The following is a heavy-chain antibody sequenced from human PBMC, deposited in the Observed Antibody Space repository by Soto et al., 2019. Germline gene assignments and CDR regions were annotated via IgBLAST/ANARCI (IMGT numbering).Heavy chain of an antibody. V-gene: IGHV4-31*03. D-gene: IGHD5-18*01. CDR3: ARAQYSYGRNYYYYYGMDV. Sequence: QVQLQESGPGLVKPSQTLSLTCTVSGGSISSGGYYWSWIRQHPGKGLEWIGYIYYSGSTYYNPSLKSRVTISVDTSKNQFSLKLSSVTAADTAVYYCARAQYSYGRNYYYYYGMDVWGQGTTVTVSS. CDR1: GGSISSGGYY. CDR2: IYYSGST. J-gene: IGHJ6*02.